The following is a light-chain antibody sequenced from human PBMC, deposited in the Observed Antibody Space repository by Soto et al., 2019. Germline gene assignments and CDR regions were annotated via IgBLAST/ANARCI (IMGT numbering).Light chain of an antibody. J-gene: IGLJ2*01. CDR2: LNSDGSH. Sequence: QLVLTQSPSASASLGASVKLTCTLSSGHSSYAIAWHQQQPEKGPRYLMKLNSDGSHSKVDGIPDRCSGSSSGAERYLTISSLQSEDEADYYCQTWGTGVVFGGGTKLTVL. CDR3: QTWGTGVV. CDR1: SGHSSYA. V-gene: IGLV4-69*01.